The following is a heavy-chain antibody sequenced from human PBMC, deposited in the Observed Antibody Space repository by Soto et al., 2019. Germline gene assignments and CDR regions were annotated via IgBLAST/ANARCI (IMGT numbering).Heavy chain of an antibody. J-gene: IGHJ6*02. V-gene: IGHV4-31*03. CDR2: IYYSGST. CDR3: ARDGGDSSSWYYYYYGMDV. CDR1: GGSISSGGYY. Sequence: SETLSLTCTVSGGSISSGGYYWSWIRQHPGKGLEWIGYIYYSGSTYYNPSLKSRVTISVDTSKNQFSLKLSSVTAADTAVYYCARDGGDSSSWYYYYYGMDVWGQGATVTVS. D-gene: IGHD6-13*01.